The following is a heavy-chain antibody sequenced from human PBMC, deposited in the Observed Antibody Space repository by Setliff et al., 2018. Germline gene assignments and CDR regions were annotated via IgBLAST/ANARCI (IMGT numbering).Heavy chain of an antibody. CDR1: GYMFTTYG. CDR3: VRDLGQWALDL. J-gene: IGHJ5*02. Sequence: ASVKVSCKTSGYMFTTYGISWVRQDPGQGLEWMGWIRVYDGYTDYAQKFQGRVTMTKXXXTSTAYMXXXXXXXXXXAVYYCVRDLGQWALDLWGQGTLVTVSS. D-gene: IGHD1-26*01. CDR2: IRVYDGYT. V-gene: IGHV1-18*01.